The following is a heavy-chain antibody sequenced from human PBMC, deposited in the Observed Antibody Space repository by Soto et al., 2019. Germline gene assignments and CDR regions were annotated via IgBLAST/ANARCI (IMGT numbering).Heavy chain of an antibody. V-gene: IGHV3-30*18. CDR1: GFTFSSYG. CDR3: AQEGSVWVLHAMDV. Sequence: QVQLVESGGGVVQPGRSLRLSCAASGFTFSSYGMHWVRQAPGKGLEWVAVIAYDGSNKYYADSVKGRFTISRDNSKNTLYLQVMSPRAEDTAVYYCAQEGSVWVLHAMDVWGQGTKVTVSS. D-gene: IGHD1-26*01. J-gene: IGHJ6*02. CDR2: IAYDGSNK.